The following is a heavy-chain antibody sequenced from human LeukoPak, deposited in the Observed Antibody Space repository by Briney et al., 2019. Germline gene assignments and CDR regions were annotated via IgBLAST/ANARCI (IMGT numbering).Heavy chain of an antibody. Sequence: SETLSLTCTVSRGSISSYYWSWIRQPPGQGLEWIGYIYYSGSTNYNPSLKSRVTISVDTSKNQFSLKLSSVTAADTAVYYCARAGYYYDSSGYYDYWGQGTLVTVSS. V-gene: IGHV4-59*01. CDR1: RGSISSYY. CDR2: IYYSGST. CDR3: ARAGYYYDSSGYYDY. D-gene: IGHD3-22*01. J-gene: IGHJ4*02.